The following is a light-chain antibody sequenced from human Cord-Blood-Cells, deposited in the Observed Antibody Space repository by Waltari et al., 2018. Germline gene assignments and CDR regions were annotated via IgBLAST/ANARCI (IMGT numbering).Light chain of an antibody. Sequence: QSALTQPASVSGSPGQSITISCTGTSSDVGGYNYVSWYQQHPGKAPKLMISDVSKRPSGVYNRSSGSKSGTTASLTISGLQAEDEADYYCSSYTSSSTLVFGGGTKLTVL. CDR3: SSYTSSSTLV. CDR2: DVS. CDR1: SSDVGGYNY. V-gene: IGLV2-14*01. J-gene: IGLJ3*02.